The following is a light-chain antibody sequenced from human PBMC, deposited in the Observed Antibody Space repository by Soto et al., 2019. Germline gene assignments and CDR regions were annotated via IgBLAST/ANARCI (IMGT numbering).Light chain of an antibody. Sequence: DIVMTQSPDSLAVSLGERATINCKSSQSVLYSSNNKNYLAWYQQKPRQPPKLLIYWASTRESGVPDRSSGSGSGTDFTLTISSLQTEDVAVYYCQQYYSAPWTFGQGTKVEIK. CDR1: QSVLYSSNNKNY. V-gene: IGKV4-1*01. CDR3: QQYYSAPWT. J-gene: IGKJ1*01. CDR2: WAS.